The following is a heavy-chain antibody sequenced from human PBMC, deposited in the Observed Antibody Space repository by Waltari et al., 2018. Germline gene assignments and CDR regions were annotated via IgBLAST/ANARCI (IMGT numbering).Heavy chain of an antibody. J-gene: IGHJ3*02. CDR2: IYTSGST. CDR3: ARDRSAYSSGWLGAFDI. Sequence: QVQLQESGPGLVKPSETLSLTCTVSGGSISSYYWSWIRQPAGKGLEWIGRIYTSGSTNYNPSLKSRVTMSVDTSKNQFSLKLSSVTAADTAVYYCARDRSAYSSGWLGAFDIWGQGTMVTVSS. CDR1: GGSISSYY. V-gene: IGHV4-4*07. D-gene: IGHD6-19*01.